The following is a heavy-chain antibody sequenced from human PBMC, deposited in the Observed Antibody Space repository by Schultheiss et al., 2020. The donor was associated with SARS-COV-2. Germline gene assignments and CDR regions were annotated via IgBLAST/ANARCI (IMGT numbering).Heavy chain of an antibody. Sequence: SQTLSLTCTVSGGSISSSSYYWGWIRQPPGKGLEWIGSIYYSGSTNYNPSLKSRVTMSVDTSKNQFSLKLSSVTAADTAVYYCTRGVLGFDYWGQGTLVTVSS. J-gene: IGHJ4*02. D-gene: IGHD3-10*01. CDR1: GGSISSSSYY. V-gene: IGHV4-39*07. CDR2: IYYSGST. CDR3: TRGVLGFDY.